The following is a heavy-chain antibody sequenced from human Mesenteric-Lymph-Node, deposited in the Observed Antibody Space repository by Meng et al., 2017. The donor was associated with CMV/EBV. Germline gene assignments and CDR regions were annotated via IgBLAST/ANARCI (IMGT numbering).Heavy chain of an antibody. V-gene: IGHV3-20*04. Sequence: GESLKISCAASGFTFGDYGVGWVRQAPGKGLQWVSGISWNGGLIGYADSVKGRFTIFRDNAKNSLYLQMNNLRAEDTAFYYCARVGRGGVSGSVDYWGQGTLVTVSS. CDR2: ISWNGGLI. J-gene: IGHJ4*02. D-gene: IGHD1-26*01. CDR3: ARVGRGGVSGSVDY. CDR1: GFTFGDYG.